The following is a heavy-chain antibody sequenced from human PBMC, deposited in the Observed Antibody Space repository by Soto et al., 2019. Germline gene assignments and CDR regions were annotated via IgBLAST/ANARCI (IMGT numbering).Heavy chain of an antibody. CDR3: AREPPMVPNWFDP. J-gene: IGHJ5*02. Sequence: GASVKVSCKASGGTFSSYTISWVRQAPGQGLEWMGRIIPILGIANYAQKFQGRVTITADKSTSTAYMELSSLRSEDTAVYYCAREPPMVPNWFDPWGQGTLVTVSS. CDR2: IIPILGIA. V-gene: IGHV1-69*04. CDR1: GGTFSSYT. D-gene: IGHD3-10*01.